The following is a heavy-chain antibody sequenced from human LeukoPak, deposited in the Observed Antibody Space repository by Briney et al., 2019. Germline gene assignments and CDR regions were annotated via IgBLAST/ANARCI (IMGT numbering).Heavy chain of an antibody. CDR1: GFTFSSYA. Sequence: GGSLRLSCAASGFTFSSYAMHWVRQAPGKGLEWVAVISYDGSNKYYADSVKGRFTISRDNSKNTLCLQMNSLRAEDTAVYYCARWAETRTSFDYWGQGTLVTVSS. D-gene: IGHD2-2*01. CDR3: ARWAETRTSFDY. V-gene: IGHV3-30*01. CDR2: ISYDGSNK. J-gene: IGHJ4*02.